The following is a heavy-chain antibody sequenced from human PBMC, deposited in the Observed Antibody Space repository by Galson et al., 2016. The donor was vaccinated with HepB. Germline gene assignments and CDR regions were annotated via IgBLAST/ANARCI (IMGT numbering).Heavy chain of an antibody. Sequence: SLRLSCAASGFTFRSYGMNWVRQAPGKGLEWVSGISGSGGGAYYGDSVKGRFTISRDNSKNTLHLQINSLRAEDTAVYYWAREGRLGDGLDVWGQGTTVTVSS. CDR1: GFTFRSYG. CDR2: ISGSGGGA. CDR3: AREGRLGDGLDV. V-gene: IGHV3-23*01. D-gene: IGHD3-10*01. J-gene: IGHJ6*02.